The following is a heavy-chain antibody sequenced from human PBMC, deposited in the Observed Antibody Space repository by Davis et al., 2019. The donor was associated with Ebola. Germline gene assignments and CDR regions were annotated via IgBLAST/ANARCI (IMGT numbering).Heavy chain of an antibody. CDR2: ISYDQSTR. CDR1: GFAFSRHA. J-gene: IGHJ4*02. V-gene: IGHV3-30-3*02. CDR3: AKQRDYGSDYFDY. D-gene: IGHD3-16*01. Sequence: PGGSLRLSCAASGFAFSRHAMHWVRQAPGKGLEWVAAISYDQSTRYYVDSVKGRFTISRDISKNTLYLQMNSLRAEDTAIYYCAKQRDYGSDYFDYWGQGTLVTVSS.